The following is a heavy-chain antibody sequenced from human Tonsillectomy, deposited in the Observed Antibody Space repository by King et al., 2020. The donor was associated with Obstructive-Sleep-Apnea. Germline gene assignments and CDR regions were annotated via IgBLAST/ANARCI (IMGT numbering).Heavy chain of an antibody. CDR1: GFTFSSYS. CDR2: ISSSSSYI. V-gene: IGHV3-21*01. Sequence: VQLVESGGGLVKPGGSLRLSCAASGFTFSSYSMNWVRQAPGKGLEWVSSISSSSSYIYYADSVKGRFTISRDNAKNSLYLQMNSLRAEDTAVYYCARVPMITFGGGPGDYYYYGMDVWGQGTTVTVSS. CDR3: ARVPMITFGGGPGDYYYYGMDV. D-gene: IGHD3-16*01. J-gene: IGHJ6*02.